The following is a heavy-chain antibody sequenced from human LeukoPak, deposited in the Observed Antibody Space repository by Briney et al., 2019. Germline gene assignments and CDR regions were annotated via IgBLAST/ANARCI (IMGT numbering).Heavy chain of an antibody. CDR3: ARRGSGWYVDY. V-gene: IGHV5-51*01. Sequence: ASVKVSCKGSGYSFTTYWIGWVRQMPGKGLEWMGIIYPGDSDTRYSPSFQGQVTISADKSVSTAYLQWSSLKGWDTAMYYCARRGSGWYVDYWGQGTLVTVSS. CDR2: IYPGDSDT. J-gene: IGHJ4*02. D-gene: IGHD6-19*01. CDR1: GYSFTTYW.